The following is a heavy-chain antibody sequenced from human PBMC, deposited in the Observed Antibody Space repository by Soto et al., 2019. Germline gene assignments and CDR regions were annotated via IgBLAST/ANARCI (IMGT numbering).Heavy chain of an antibody. CDR3: ARGDATKIVVTTYYAMDV. CDR2: IIPVFGTA. CDR1: GGSLSNYG. D-gene: IGHD3-9*01. J-gene: IGHJ6*02. Sequence: QVQLVQSGAEEKKPGSSVKVSCKASGGSLSNYGISWVRQVPGQGLEWMGGIIPVFGTANYAQKFQGRVTITADESTSIVYMDVTSLRSEDTAVYYCARGDATKIVVTTYYAMDVWGQGTTVTVSS. V-gene: IGHV1-69*12.